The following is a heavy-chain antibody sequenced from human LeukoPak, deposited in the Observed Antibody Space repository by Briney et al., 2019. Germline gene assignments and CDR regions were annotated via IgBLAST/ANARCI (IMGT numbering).Heavy chain of an antibody. D-gene: IGHD4-17*01. CDR3: ASSDYGDYDSLDY. CDR2: IDFNGYT. CDR1: GGSVSSHY. J-gene: IGHJ4*02. Sequence: SETLSVACTFSGGSVSSHYCTWIRQPPGKRLEWIGYIDFNGYTKYNPSLKSRVTMSVDRAKNQVSLKLTSMTAADTAVYFCASSDYGDYDSLDYWGQGTLVAVSS. V-gene: IGHV4-59*08.